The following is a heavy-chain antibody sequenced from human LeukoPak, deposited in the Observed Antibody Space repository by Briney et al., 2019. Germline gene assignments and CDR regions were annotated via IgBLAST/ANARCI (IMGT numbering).Heavy chain of an antibody. CDR2: ISSSGSST. CDR1: GFTFSSYG. CDR3: AKRSGDY. Sequence: GGTLRLSCAASGFTFSSYGMSWVRQAPGKGLEWVSTISSSGSSTYYADSVKGRFTISRDNSKSTLYLQMNSLRAEDTAVYYCAKRSGDYWGQGTLVTVSS. D-gene: IGHD3-3*01. V-gene: IGHV3-23*01. J-gene: IGHJ4*02.